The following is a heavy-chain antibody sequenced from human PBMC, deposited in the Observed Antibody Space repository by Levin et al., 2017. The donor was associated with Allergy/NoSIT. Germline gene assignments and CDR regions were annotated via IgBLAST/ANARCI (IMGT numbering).Heavy chain of an antibody. J-gene: IGHJ3*02. Sequence: ASVKVSCKASGGTFSSYAISWVRQAPGQGLEWMGGIIPIFGTTRYAQKFQGRVTITADESTSTAYMELSSLRSEDTAVYYCAACAGAQWLCGFDNWGQGTMVTVSS. D-gene: IGHD6-19*01. CDR2: IIPIFGTT. V-gene: IGHV1-69*13. CDR1: GGTFSSYA. CDR3: AACAGAQWLCGFDN.